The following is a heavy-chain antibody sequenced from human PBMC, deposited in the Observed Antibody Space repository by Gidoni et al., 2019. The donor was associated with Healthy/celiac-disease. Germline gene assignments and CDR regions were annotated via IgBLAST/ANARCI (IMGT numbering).Heavy chain of an antibody. Sequence: WVSAISGSGGSTYYADSVKGRFTISRDNSKNTLYLQMNSLRAEDTAVYYCAKDPTNYDFWTDTGNQGGYWGQGTLVTVSS. D-gene: IGHD3-3*01. CDR3: AKDPTNYDFWTDTGNQGGY. J-gene: IGHJ4*02. CDR2: ISGSGGST. V-gene: IGHV3-23*01.